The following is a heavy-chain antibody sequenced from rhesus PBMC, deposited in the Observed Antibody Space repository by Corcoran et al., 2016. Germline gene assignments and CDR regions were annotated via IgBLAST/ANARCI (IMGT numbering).Heavy chain of an antibody. CDR2: NNPYNGNT. CDR3: ARGYCSSTYCSLSAFDF. V-gene: IGHV1S2*01. J-gene: IGHJ3*01. CDR1: GYNFTDYY. D-gene: IGHD2-15*01. Sequence: QVQLVQSGAAVKKPGSSVKVSCKASGYNFTDYYMHWVRQAPRQGLEWMGWNNPYNGNTKYAQKFQGRCTMTRDTSTSTAYMERSSLRSEDTAVYYCARGYCSSTYCSLSAFDFWGQGLRVTVSS.